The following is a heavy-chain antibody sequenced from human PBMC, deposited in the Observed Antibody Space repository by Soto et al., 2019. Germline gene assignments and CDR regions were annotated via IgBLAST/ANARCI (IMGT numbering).Heavy chain of an antibody. Sequence: QVQLQESGPGLVKPSGTLSLTCAVSGGSISSSNWLSWVRQPPGKGLEWIGELYHSGSTNYNPSLQSRVTISVDKSKNQFSLKLSSVTAADTAVYYCAREMAYYYDSSGYCFDYWGQGTLVTVSS. CDR2: LYHSGST. CDR3: AREMAYYYDSSGYCFDY. D-gene: IGHD3-22*01. CDR1: GGSISSSNW. J-gene: IGHJ4*02. V-gene: IGHV4-4*02.